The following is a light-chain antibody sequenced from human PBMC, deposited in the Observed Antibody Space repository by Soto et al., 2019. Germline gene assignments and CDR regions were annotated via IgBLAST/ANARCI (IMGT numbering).Light chain of an antibody. CDR1: SSDVGGYNY. Sequence: QSVLTQPASVSGSHGQSITISCTGTSSDVGGYNYVSWYQQHPGKAPKLMIYDVGNRPSGVSNRFSGSKSGNTASLTISGLQAEDEADYYCSSYTGSSTYVFGTGTKVTVL. CDR3: SSYTGSSTYV. CDR2: DVG. V-gene: IGLV2-14*01. J-gene: IGLJ1*01.